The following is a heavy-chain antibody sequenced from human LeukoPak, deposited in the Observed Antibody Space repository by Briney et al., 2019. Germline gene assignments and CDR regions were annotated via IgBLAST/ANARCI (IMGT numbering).Heavy chain of an antibody. CDR2: INYSGTT. J-gene: IGHJ5*02. D-gene: IGHD3-22*01. CDR3: ARGTMMVGP. Sequence: SETLSLTCTVSGGSIGSYYWSWIRQPPGKGLEWIGYINYSGTTNYNPSLKSRVSISVDTSKNQFSLKPSSVPAADTAVYYCARGTMMVGPWGEGNPVTVSS. CDR1: GGSIGSYY. V-gene: IGHV4-59*01.